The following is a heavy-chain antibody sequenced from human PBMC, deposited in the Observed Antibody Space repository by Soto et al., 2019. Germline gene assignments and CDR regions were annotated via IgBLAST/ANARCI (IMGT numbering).Heavy chain of an antibody. V-gene: IGHV4-34*01. Sequence: QLHQQQWGAGLLKPSETLSLTCAVYGGSFSGYFWNWIRQSPGKGLEWIGKVNHNGRNNYNPSLKSRVTISLDMSKKQISLKLTSVTAADTAVYYCARGGISDWQVAFDSWGQGTMVTVSS. CDR2: VNHNGRN. CDR3: ARGGISDWQVAFDS. J-gene: IGHJ3*01. CDR1: GGSFSGYF. D-gene: IGHD6-19*01.